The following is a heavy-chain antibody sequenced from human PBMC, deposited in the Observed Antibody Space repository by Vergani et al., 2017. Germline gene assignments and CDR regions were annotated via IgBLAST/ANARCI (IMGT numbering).Heavy chain of an antibody. V-gene: IGHV4-59*01. J-gene: IGHJ6*03. CDR3: ARQVVVVAATYYYYYMDV. Sequence: QVQLQESGPGLVKPSETLSLTCTVSGGSISSYYWSWIRQPPGKGLEWIGYIYYSGSTNYNPSLKSRVTISVDTSKNQFSLKLSSVTAADTAVYYCARQVVVVAATYYYYYMDVWGKGP. CDR2: IYYSGST. CDR1: GGSISSYY. D-gene: IGHD2-15*01.